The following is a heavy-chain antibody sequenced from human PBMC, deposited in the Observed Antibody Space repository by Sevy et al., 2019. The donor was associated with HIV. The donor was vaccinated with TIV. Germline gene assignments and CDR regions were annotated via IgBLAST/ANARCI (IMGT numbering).Heavy chain of an antibody. CDR3: ATSRYCSGGSCYGADYYYGMDV. CDR2: IRYDGSNK. V-gene: IGHV3-30*02. D-gene: IGHD2-15*01. Sequence: GGSLRLSCAASGFTFSSYGMHWVRQAPGKGLEWVAFIRYDGSNKYYADSVKGRFTISRDNSMKTLYLQMNSLRAEDTAVYYCATSRYCSGGSCYGADYYYGMDVWGQGTTVTVSS. J-gene: IGHJ6*02. CDR1: GFTFSSYG.